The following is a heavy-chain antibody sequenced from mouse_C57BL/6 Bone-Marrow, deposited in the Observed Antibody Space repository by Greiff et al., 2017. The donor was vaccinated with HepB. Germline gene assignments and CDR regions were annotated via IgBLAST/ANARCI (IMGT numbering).Heavy chain of an antibody. CDR1: GYSITSDY. CDR2: ISYSGST. J-gene: IGHJ1*03. V-gene: IGHV3-8*01. D-gene: IGHD1-1*01. CDR3: ARFHYYYGSSWYFDV. Sequence: VQLQQSGPGLAKPSQTLSLTCSVTGYSITSDYWNWIRQFPGNKLEYMGYISYSGSTYYNPSLTIRISITRDTSKNQYYLQLNSVTTEDTATYYCARFHYYYGSSWYFDVWGTGTTVTVSS.